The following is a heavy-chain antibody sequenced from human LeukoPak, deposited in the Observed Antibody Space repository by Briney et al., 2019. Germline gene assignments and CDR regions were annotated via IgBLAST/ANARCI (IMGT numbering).Heavy chain of an antibody. J-gene: IGHJ4*02. CDR1: GFTVSSNY. V-gene: IGHV3-53*01. CDR3: ARASGDSDYFDY. D-gene: IGHD3-10*01. Sequence: PGGSLRLSCAASGFTVSSNYMSWVRQAPGKGLEGVSVIYSGGSTYYADSVKGRFTISRDNSKNTLYLQMNSLRAEDTAVYYCARASGDSDYFDYWGQGTLVTVSS. CDR2: IYSGGST.